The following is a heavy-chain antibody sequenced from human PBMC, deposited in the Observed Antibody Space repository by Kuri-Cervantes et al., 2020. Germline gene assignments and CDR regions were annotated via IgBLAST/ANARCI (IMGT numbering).Heavy chain of an antibody. CDR2: INPNSGGT. CDR1: GYTFTGYY. D-gene: IGHD1-26*01. J-gene: IGHJ5*02. Sequence: ASVKVSCKSSGYTFTGYYMHWVRQAPGQGLEWMGWINPNSGGTNYAQKFQGWVTMTRDASISTAYMELSRLRSDDTAVYYCARRGSGKSNNNWFDPWGQGPRSPSPQ. CDR3: ARRGSGKSNNNWFDP. V-gene: IGHV1-2*04.